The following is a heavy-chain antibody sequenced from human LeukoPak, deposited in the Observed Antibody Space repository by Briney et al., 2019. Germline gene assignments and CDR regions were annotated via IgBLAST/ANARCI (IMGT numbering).Heavy chain of an antibody. Sequence: ASVKVSCKASGYTFTSYGISWVRQAPGQGLEWMGWISAYNGNTNYAQKLQGRVTMTTDTSTSTAYMELRSLRSDDTAVYYCARGYYYDSSGSFRYWGQGTLVTVSS. V-gene: IGHV1-18*01. CDR3: ARGYYYDSSGSFRY. D-gene: IGHD3-22*01. CDR2: ISAYNGNT. CDR1: GYTFTSYG. J-gene: IGHJ4*02.